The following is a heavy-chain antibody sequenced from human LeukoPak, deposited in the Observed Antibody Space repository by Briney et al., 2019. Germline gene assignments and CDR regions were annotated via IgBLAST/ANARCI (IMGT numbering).Heavy chain of an antibody. J-gene: IGHJ4*02. CDR1: GFTFSSYG. CDR2: IRSDGSNK. D-gene: IGHD3-10*01. CDR3: TGNYYGSGSYADFDY. V-gene: IGHV3-30*02. Sequence: GGSLTLSCAASGFTFSSYGMHWVRQAPGKGLEWVAFIRSDGSNKYYADSVKGRFTISRDNAKNTLYLQMNSLRSEDTAVYYCTGNYYGSGSYADFDYWGQGTLVTVSS.